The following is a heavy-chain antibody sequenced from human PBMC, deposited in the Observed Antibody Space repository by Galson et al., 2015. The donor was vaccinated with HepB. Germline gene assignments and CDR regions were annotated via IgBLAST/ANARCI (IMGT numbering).Heavy chain of an antibody. CDR3: ARVRRGGFTDSSGWYALAFDYYGMDV. Sequence: QSGAEMKKPGESLKISCKGSGYSFTSYWIGWVRQMPGKGLEWMGIIYPGDSDTRYSPSFQGQVTISADKSISTAYLQWSSLKASDTAMYYCARVRRGGFTDSSGWYALAFDYYGMDVWGQGTTVTVSS. V-gene: IGHV5-51*01. D-gene: IGHD6-19*01. CDR2: IYPGDSDT. CDR1: GYSFTSYW. J-gene: IGHJ6*02.